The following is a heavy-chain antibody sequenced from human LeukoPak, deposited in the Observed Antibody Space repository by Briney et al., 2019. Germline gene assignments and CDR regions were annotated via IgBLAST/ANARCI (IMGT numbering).Heavy chain of an antibody. J-gene: IGHJ4*02. V-gene: IGHV3-48*03. CDR2: ISSGGRNI. D-gene: IGHD3-3*01. Sequence: GGSLRLSCAASGFTFSSYEMNWVRQAPGKGLEWGSYISSGGRNIYYADAVKGRFTISRDNAKNSLYLQMNSLRAEDTAVYYCTRDGISSLSPEFDYWGQGTLVTVSS. CDR1: GFTFSSYE. CDR3: TRDGISSLSPEFDY.